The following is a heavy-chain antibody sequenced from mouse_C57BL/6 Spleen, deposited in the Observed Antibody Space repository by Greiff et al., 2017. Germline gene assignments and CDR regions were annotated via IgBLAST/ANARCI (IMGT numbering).Heavy chain of an antibody. J-gene: IGHJ4*01. V-gene: IGHV1-81*01. CDR1: GYTFTSYG. CDR2: IYPRSGNT. CDR3: ARSDYGSSYAMDY. D-gene: IGHD1-1*01. Sequence: QVQLQQSGAELARPGASVKLSCKASGYTFTSYGISWVKQRTGQGLEWIGEIYPRSGNTYYNEKFKGQATLTADQSSSTAYMELRSLTSEDSAVYFCARSDYGSSYAMDYWGQGTSGTVSS.